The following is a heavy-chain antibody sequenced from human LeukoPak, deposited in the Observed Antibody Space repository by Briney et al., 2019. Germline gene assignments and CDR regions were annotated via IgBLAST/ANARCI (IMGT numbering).Heavy chain of an antibody. D-gene: IGHD3-9*01. V-gene: IGHV1-2*02. Sequence: ASVKVSCKASGYTFTHYYIHWVRQAPGQGLEWMGWINPNSGGTNYAQRFQGRVSMTRDTSTSTAYMEMSRLRSDDTAVYYCARGDDILTGNRDWFDPWGQGTLVTVFS. CDR3: ARGDDILTGNRDWFDP. CDR1: GYTFTHYY. J-gene: IGHJ5*02. CDR2: INPNSGGT.